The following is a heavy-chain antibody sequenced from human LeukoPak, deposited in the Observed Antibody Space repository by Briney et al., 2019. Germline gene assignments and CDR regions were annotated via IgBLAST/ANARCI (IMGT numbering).Heavy chain of an antibody. CDR2: IYYTGST. Sequence: SETLSLTCSVSADSINSIYCWGWIRQPPGKGLEWIGYIYYTGSTSYNPSLQSRVTISVDTSKNQFSLRLNSVTAADTAVYYCARLHHDYGSGTYGGAYNYYMDVWGKGTTVTVSS. J-gene: IGHJ6*03. D-gene: IGHD3-10*01. CDR3: ARLHHDYGSGTYGGAYNYYMDV. V-gene: IGHV4-59*01. CDR1: ADSINSIYC.